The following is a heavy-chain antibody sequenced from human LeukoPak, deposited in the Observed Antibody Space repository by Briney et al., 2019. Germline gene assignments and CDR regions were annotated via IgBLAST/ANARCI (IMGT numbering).Heavy chain of an antibody. CDR3: ARGTRSYSSSWTP. D-gene: IGHD6-13*01. V-gene: IGHV4-34*01. CDR2: INHSGST. Sequence: SETLSLTCAVYGGSFSGYYRSWIRQPPGKGLEWIGEINHSGSTNYNPSLKSRVTISVDTSKNQFSLKLSSVTAADTAVYYCARGTRSYSSSWTPWGQGTLVTVSS. J-gene: IGHJ5*02. CDR1: GGSFSGYY.